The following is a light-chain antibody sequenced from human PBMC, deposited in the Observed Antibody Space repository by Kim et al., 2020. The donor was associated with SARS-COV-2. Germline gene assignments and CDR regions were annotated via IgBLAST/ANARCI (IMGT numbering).Light chain of an antibody. Sequence: VTISCTGSGSNIGAGYDVHWYQHLPGAAPKLLIYGNRHRPSGVPDRFSGSKSATSASLAITGLQAEDEADYYCQSFDTSLSGSRVFGGGTQLTVL. V-gene: IGLV1-40*01. J-gene: IGLJ3*02. CDR1: GSNIGAGYD. CDR3: QSFDTSLSGSRV. CDR2: GNR.